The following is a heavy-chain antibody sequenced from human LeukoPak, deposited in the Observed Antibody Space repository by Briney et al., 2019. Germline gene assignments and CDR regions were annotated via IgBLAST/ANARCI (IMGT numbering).Heavy chain of an antibody. CDR1: GGTFSSYA. J-gene: IGHJ4*02. D-gene: IGHD5-18*01. CDR2: ILPIFGTA. Sequence: SVKVSCKASGGTFSSYAISWVRQAPGQGLEWMGGILPIFGTANYAQKFQGRVTITADESTSTAYMELSSLRSEDTAVYYCARARGYSYTFDYFAYWGQGTLVTVSS. CDR3: ARARGYSYTFDYFAY. V-gene: IGHV1-69*13.